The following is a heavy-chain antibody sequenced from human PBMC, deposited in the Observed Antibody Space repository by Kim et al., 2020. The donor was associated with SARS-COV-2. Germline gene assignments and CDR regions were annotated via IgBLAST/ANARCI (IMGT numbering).Heavy chain of an antibody. J-gene: IGHJ4*02. CDR3: ARGRGALWF. CDR1: GGSFSGYY. V-gene: IGHV4-34*01. D-gene: IGHD3-10*01. CDR2: INHSGST. Sequence: SETLSLTCAVYGGSFSGYYWSWIRQPPGKGLEWIGEINHSGSTNYNPSLKSRVTISVDTSKNQFSLQLSSVTAADTAVYYCARGRGALWFGGQGTLVTVSS.